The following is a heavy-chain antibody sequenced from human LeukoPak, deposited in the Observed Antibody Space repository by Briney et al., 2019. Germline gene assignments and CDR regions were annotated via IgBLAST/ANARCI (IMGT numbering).Heavy chain of an antibody. V-gene: IGHV1-18*01. J-gene: IGHJ4*02. CDR2: ISAYNGNT. Sequence: GASVKVSCKASGYTFTNYGISWVRQAPGQGLEWMGWISAYNGNTNYAQKLQGRVTTTTDTSTSTAYMELRSLRSDDTAVYYCARDGGLGSGGSSNTRLFDYWGQGTLVTVSS. CDR3: ARDGGLGSGGSSNTRLFDY. CDR1: GYTFTNYG. D-gene: IGHD2-15*01.